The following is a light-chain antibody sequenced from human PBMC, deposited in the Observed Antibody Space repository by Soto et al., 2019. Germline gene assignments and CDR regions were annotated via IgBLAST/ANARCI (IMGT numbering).Light chain of an antibody. CDR3: QQYNSYSRT. J-gene: IGKJ1*01. CDR2: DAS. CDR1: QSISSW. V-gene: IGKV1-5*01. Sequence: DIQHTQSPSPLSHSLGDRLTITSRASQSISSWLAWYQQKPGKAPKLLIYDASSLEGGVPSRFRGSGSGTQFTLTISSLQPDDFATYYCQQYNSYSRTFGQGTKVDIK.